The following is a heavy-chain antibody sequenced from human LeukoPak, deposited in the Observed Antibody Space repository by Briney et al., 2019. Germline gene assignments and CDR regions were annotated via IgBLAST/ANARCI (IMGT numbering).Heavy chain of an antibody. CDR3: ARDRSPGNFDY. CDR2: ISSSSTYI. D-gene: IGHD3-10*01. J-gene: IGHJ4*02. Sequence: PGGSLRLSCTASGFTFSSYTMNWVRQAPGKGLEWVSSISSSSTYINYADPVKGRFTISRDNAKNSLYLQMNSPRAEDTAVYYCARDRSPGNFDYWGQGTLVTVSS. V-gene: IGHV3-21*01. CDR1: GFTFSSYT.